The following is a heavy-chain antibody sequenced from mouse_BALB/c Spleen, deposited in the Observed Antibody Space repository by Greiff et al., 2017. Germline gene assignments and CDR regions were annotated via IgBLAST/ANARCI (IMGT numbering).Heavy chain of an antibody. D-gene: IGHD2-1*01. CDR3: AREDYGNYVYPFAY. V-gene: IGHV1S81*02. Sequence: VQLQQPGAELVKPGASVKLSCKASGYTFTSYWMHWVKQRPGQGLEWIGEINPSNGRTNYNEKFKSKATLTVDKSSSTAYMQLSSLTSEDSAVYYCAREDYGNYVYPFAYWGQGTLVTVSA. CDR2: INPSNGRT. J-gene: IGHJ3*01. CDR1: GYTFTSYW.